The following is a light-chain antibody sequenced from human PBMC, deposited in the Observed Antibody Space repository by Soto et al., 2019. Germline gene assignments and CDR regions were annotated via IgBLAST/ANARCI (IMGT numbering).Light chain of an antibody. Sequence: EIVLTQSPDTLSLSPGDRATVSCRASQTVGASYVAWYQQKPGQAPRLLIHGASSRATGIPDRFSGSGSGTDFTLTITRLEPEDFAVYYCQQYANLPLTFGQGTKVDIK. CDR3: QQYANLPLT. CDR2: GAS. J-gene: IGKJ1*01. V-gene: IGKV3-20*01. CDR1: QTVGASY.